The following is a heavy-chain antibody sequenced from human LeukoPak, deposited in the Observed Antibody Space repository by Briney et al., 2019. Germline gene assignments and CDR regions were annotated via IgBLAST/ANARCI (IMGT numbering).Heavy chain of an antibody. CDR1: VGSFRGYY. CDR3: ARGGDIVVVPAATGPKGTFDY. CDR2: INHSGST. J-gene: IGHJ4*02. Sequence: SETLSLTCTVYVGSFRGYYWSWIRQPPGKGLEWIGEINHSGSTNYNPSLKSRVTISVDTSKNQFSLKLSSATAADTAVYYCARGGDIVVVPAATGPKGTFDYWGQGTLVTVSS. V-gene: IGHV4-34*01. D-gene: IGHD2-2*01.